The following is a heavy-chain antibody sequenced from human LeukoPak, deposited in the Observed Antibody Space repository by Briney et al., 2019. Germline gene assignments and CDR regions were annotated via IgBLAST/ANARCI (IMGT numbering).Heavy chain of an antibody. D-gene: IGHD4-11*01. J-gene: IGHJ4*02. V-gene: IGHV4-31*03. CDR3: ARGPYRNSFDY. Sequence: SETLSLTCTVSGASISIGFYYWSWIRQHPGKGLEWIGYIYYSGSTYYNPSLKSRDTMSVDTSKNQFSLKLSSVTAADTAVYYCARGPYRNSFDYWGQGTLVTVSS. CDR1: GASISIGFYY. CDR2: IYYSGST.